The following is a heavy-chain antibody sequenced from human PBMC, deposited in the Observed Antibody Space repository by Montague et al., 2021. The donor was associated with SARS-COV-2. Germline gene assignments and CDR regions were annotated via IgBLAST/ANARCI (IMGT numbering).Heavy chain of an antibody. CDR2: INHSRTT. V-gene: IGHV4-34*01. D-gene: IGHD1-7*01. Sequence: ETLSLTCAVYGGSFSAYYWSWIRQPPGRGLEWIGEINHSRTTNYKSSLESRLSMSVDTSKNQFSLNLSSVTAADTAVYFCSRTYRGTFDFWGQGILVTVSS. J-gene: IGHJ4*02. CDR1: GGSFSAYY. CDR3: SRTYRGTFDF.